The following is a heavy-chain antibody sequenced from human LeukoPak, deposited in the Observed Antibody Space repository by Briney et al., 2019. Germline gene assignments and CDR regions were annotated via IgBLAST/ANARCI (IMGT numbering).Heavy chain of an antibody. CDR2: IYHSGST. D-gene: IGHD4-23*01. V-gene: IGHV4-30-2*01. Sequence: TFSSYWMSWIRQPPGKGLEWIGYIYHSGSTYYNPSLKSRVTISVDRSKNQFSLKLSSVTAADTAVYYCARVAVVTKTFDYWGQGTLVTVSS. CDR3: ARVAVVTKTFDY. J-gene: IGHJ4*02. CDR1: TFSSYW.